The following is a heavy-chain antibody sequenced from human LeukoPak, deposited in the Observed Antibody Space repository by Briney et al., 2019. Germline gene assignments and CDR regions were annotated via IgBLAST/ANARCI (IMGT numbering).Heavy chain of an antibody. D-gene: IGHD6-19*01. Sequence: ASVKVSCKASGGTFSSYAISWVRQAPGQGLEWMGRIIPIFGTANYAQKFQGRVTITTDESTSTAYMELSSLISEDTAVYYCAKTHSSGWYDDTYFDYWGQGTLVTVSS. CDR2: IIPIFGTA. V-gene: IGHV1-69*05. J-gene: IGHJ4*02. CDR3: AKTHSSGWYDDTYFDY. CDR1: GGTFSSYA.